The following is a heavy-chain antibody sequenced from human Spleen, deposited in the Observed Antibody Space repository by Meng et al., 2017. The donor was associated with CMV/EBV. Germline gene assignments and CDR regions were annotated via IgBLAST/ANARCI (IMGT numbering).Heavy chain of an antibody. CDR2: IRYDGSNK. CDR1: GFTFSSYG. J-gene: IGHJ6*02. Sequence: GESLKISCAASGFTFSSYGMHWVRQAPGKGLEWVAFIRYDGSNKYYADSVKGRFTISRDNSKNTLYLQMNSLRAEDTAVYYCARVGEVQYDFWSGRYYYYGMDVWGQGTTVTVSS. V-gene: IGHV3-30*02. CDR3: ARVGEVQYDFWSGRYYYYGMDV. D-gene: IGHD3-3*01.